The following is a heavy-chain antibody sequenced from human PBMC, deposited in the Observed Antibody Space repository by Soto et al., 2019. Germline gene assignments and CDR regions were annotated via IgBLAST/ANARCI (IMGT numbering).Heavy chain of an antibody. V-gene: IGHV3-23*01. CDR1: GFTFSSYA. D-gene: IGHD3-16*02. Sequence: EVQLLESGGCLVQPGGSLRLSCAASGFTFSSYAMSWVRQASGKGLEWVSAISGSGGSTYYADSVKGRFTISRDNSKNTLYLQMNSLRAEDTAVYYCAKDPTYDYIWGSYRLYYFDYWGQGPLVTVSS. J-gene: IGHJ4*02. CDR2: ISGSGGST. CDR3: AKDPTYDYIWGSYRLYYFDY.